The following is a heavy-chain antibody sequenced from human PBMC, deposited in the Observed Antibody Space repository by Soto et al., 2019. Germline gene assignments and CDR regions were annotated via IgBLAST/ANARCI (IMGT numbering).Heavy chain of an antibody. CDR2: ISGSGGST. CDR3: AKDWDSSGYYLLREYYFDY. J-gene: IGHJ4*02. V-gene: IGHV3-23*01. CDR1: GFTFSSYA. D-gene: IGHD3-22*01. Sequence: GGSLRLSCAASGFTFSSYAMSWVRQAPGKGLEWVSAISGSGGSTYYADSVKGRFTISRDNSKNTLYLQMNSLRAEDTAVYYCAKDWDSSGYYLLREYYFDYWGQGTLVTVSS.